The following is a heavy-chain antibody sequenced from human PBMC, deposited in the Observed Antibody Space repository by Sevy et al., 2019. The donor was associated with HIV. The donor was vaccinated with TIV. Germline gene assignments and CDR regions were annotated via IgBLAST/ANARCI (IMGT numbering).Heavy chain of an antibody. CDR1: GYTFTNYH. V-gene: IGHV1-18*01. D-gene: IGHD1-26*01. Sequence: ASVKVSYKASGYTFTNYHITWVRQAPGQGLEWMGWITAYNGNTNYAQRLQGRVTMTTDTSTITAYMELRSLRSDDTAVYYCARGPSGSQGPGQYFHHWGQGTLVTVSS. CDR2: ITAYNGNT. CDR3: ARGPSGSQGPGQYFHH. J-gene: IGHJ1*01.